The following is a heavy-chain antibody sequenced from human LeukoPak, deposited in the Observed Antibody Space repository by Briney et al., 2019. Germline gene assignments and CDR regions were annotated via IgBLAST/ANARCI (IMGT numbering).Heavy chain of an antibody. V-gene: IGHV1-69*05. CDR1: GGTFSSYA. CDR3: ARGSFWSGYYRYYYYMDV. Sequence: ASVKVSCKASGGTFSSYAISWVRQAPGQGLEWMGGIIPIFGTANYAQKFQGRVTITTDVSTSTAYMELSSLRSEDTAVYYCARGSFWSGYYRYYYYMDVWGKGTTVTVSS. J-gene: IGHJ6*03. CDR2: IIPIFGTA. D-gene: IGHD3-3*01.